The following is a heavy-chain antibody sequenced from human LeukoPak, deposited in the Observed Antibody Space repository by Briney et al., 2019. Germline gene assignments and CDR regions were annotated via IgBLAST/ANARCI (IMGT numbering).Heavy chain of an antibody. J-gene: IGHJ4*02. CDR1: GFTFSNYG. CDR2: ISYDGSDK. V-gene: IGHV3-30*18. CDR3: AKDRALWSGYFDS. D-gene: IGHD3-3*01. Sequence: PGRSLRLSCADSGFTFSNYGMHWVRLAPGKGLEWVAAISYDGSDKYYADSVKGRFTISRDNSKNTLYLQMNSLRDEDTAVYYCAKDRALWSGYFDSWGQGTLVTVSS.